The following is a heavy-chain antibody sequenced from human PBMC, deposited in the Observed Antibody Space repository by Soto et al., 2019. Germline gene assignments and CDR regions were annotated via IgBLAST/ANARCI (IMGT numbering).Heavy chain of an antibody. J-gene: IGHJ6*02. Sequence: PVESLKISCKGSGYIFTSYWIGCFLQMPGKGLEWMGIIYPGDSDTRYSPSFQGQVTISADKFISTAYLQWSSLKASDTAMYYCARRSNYYYYGMDVWGQGTTVTVSS. CDR3: ARRSNYYYYGMDV. V-gene: IGHV5-51*01. D-gene: IGHD4-4*01. CDR1: GYIFTSYW. CDR2: IYPGDSDT.